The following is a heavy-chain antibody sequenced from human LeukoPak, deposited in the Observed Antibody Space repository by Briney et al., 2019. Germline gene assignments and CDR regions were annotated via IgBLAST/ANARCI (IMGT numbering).Heavy chain of an antibody. Sequence: SQTLSLTCAISGDSVSSNSAAWNWIRQSPSRGLEWLGRTYYRSKWYNDYAVSVKSRITINPDTSQNQFSLQLNPVTPEDTAVYYCARGDKYCYGSGRAFDIWGQGTMVTVSS. CDR3: ARGDKYCYGSGRAFDI. D-gene: IGHD3-10*01. V-gene: IGHV6-1*01. CDR2: TYYRSKWYN. J-gene: IGHJ3*02. CDR1: GDSVSSNSAA.